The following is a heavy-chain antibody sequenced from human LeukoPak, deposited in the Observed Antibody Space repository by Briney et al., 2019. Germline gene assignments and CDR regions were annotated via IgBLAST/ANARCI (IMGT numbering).Heavy chain of an antibody. V-gene: IGHV3-48*03. D-gene: IGHD6-19*01. CDR3: AKDPVGDSSGWYVYDY. J-gene: IGHJ4*02. Sequence: GGSLRLSCAASGFTFSSYEMNWVRQAPGKGLEWVSYISSSGSTIYYADSVKGRFTISRDNSKNTLYLQMNSLRAEDTAVYYCAKDPVGDSSGWYVYDYWGQGTLVTVSS. CDR2: ISSSGSTI. CDR1: GFTFSSYE.